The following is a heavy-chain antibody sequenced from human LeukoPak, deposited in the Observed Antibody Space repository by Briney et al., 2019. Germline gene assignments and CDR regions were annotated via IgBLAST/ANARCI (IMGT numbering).Heavy chain of an antibody. CDR1: GFTFTSYW. CDR3: ATSKDTAGGPY. D-gene: IGHD5-18*01. Sequence: GSLRLSCAASGFTFTSYWMTWVRQAPGKGLEWLANIRQDGGATYVKGRFTISRDNAGKSLFLQMNSLRAEDTAVYYCATSKDTAGGPYWGQGTLVTVSS. V-gene: IGHV3-7*01. CDR2: IRQDGGAT. J-gene: IGHJ4*02.